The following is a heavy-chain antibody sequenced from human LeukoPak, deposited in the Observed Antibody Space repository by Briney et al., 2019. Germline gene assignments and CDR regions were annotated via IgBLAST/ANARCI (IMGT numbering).Heavy chain of an antibody. CDR2: IYTSGST. D-gene: IGHD6-19*01. CDR3: ARGDSGYSSGWQPTIGFDP. V-gene: IGHV4-61*02. CDR1: GNSISSGDNY. Sequence: SETLSLTCTVSGNSISSGDNYWSWVRQPAGKGLEWIGRIYTSGSTNYNPSLKSRVTISGDTSKNQFSLRLSSVTAADTAVYYCARGDSGYSSGWQPTIGFDPWGQGTLVTVSS. J-gene: IGHJ5*02.